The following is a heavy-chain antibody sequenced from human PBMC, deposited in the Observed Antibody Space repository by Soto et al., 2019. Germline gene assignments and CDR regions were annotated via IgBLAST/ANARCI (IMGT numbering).Heavy chain of an antibody. V-gene: IGHV3-23*01. CDR1: GFTFSSYA. Sequence: GGSLRLSCAASGFTFSSYAMSWVRQAPGKGLEWVSAISGSGGRTYYADSVKGRFTISRDNSKNTLYLQMNSLRAEDTAVYYCAKDRGIVLVPAAASFDPWGQGTLVTVS. CDR3: AKDRGIVLVPAAASFDP. J-gene: IGHJ5*02. CDR2: ISGSGGRT. D-gene: IGHD2-2*01.